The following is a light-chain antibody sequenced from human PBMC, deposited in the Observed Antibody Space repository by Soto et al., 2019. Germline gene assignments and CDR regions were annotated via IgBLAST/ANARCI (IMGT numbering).Light chain of an antibody. CDR1: SGDVGDYNS. J-gene: IGLJ1*01. CDR3: CSYVGGYSYV. CDR2: DVS. Sequence: QSVLTQPRSVSGCPGQSVTVSCIGTSGDVGDYNSVSWYQQHPGKAPKLMIYDVSKRPSGVPDRFSGSKSGNTASLTISGLQAEDEADYYCCSYVGGYSYVXGIGTRSPS. V-gene: IGLV2-11*01.